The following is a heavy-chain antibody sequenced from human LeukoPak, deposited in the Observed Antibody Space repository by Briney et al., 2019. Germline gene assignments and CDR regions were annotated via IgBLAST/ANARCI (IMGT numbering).Heavy chain of an antibody. Sequence: PGGSLRLSCAVSGFTFRTYLMTWVRQAPGKGLEWVSSISTSGGNTYYADSVKGRFTISRDNSKNTLYLQMNSLRAEDSGVYYCSKGLAPTGTTHTAAGYWGQGTLVTVSS. J-gene: IGHJ4*02. D-gene: IGHD1-1*01. V-gene: IGHV3-23*01. CDR1: GFTFRTYL. CDR3: SKGLAPTGTTHTAAGY. CDR2: ISTSGGNT.